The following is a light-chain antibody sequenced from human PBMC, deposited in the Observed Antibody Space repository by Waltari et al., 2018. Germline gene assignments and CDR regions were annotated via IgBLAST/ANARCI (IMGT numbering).Light chain of an antibody. CDR2: GAS. J-gene: IGKJ1*01. CDR3: LQTYIFPWT. CDR1: QTVSRY. V-gene: IGKV1-39*01. Sequence: DTQMTQYTSSLSASVGDRVTITCRASQTVSRYLSWYQQKPGKVPKFLIYGASTLQGGVPSRFSGSGSGTEFTLTISSLQPEDFATYYCLQTYIFPWTFGQGTMVE.